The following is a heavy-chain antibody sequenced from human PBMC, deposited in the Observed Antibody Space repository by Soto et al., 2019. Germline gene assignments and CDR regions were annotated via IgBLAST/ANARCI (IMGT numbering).Heavy chain of an antibody. D-gene: IGHD4-17*01. Sequence: SETLSLTCTVSGGSISSGGYYWSWIRQHPGKGLEWIGYIYYSGSTYYNPSLKSRVTISVDTSKNQFSLKLSSVTAADTAVYYCARARSTVTRNFDYWGQGTLVTVSS. CDR1: GGSISSGGYY. V-gene: IGHV4-31*03. CDR2: IYYSGST. CDR3: ARARSTVTRNFDY. J-gene: IGHJ4*02.